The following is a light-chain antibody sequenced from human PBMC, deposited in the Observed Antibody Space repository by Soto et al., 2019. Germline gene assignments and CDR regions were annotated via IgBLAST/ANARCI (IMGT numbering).Light chain of an antibody. J-gene: IGLJ3*02. CDR3: SSYTSSSPHWV. Sequence: QSALTQPDSVSGSPGQSITISCTGTSSDVGGYNYVSWYQQHPGKAPKLMIYEVSNRPSGVSNRFSGSKSGNTASLTISGLKAEDEADYYCSSYTSSSPHWVFGGGTKVTVL. V-gene: IGLV2-14*01. CDR1: SSDVGGYNY. CDR2: EVS.